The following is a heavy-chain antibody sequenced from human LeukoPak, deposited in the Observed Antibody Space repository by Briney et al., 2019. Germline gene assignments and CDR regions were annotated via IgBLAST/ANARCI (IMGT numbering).Heavy chain of an antibody. CDR1: GYSISSGYY. Sequence: SETLSPTCTVSGYSISSGYYWGWIRQPPGKGLEWIGSIYHSGSTYYNPSLKSRVTISVDTSKNQFSLKLSSVTAADTAVYYCVRGYDYDYWGQGTLVTVSS. V-gene: IGHV4-38-2*02. D-gene: IGHD5-12*01. CDR2: IYHSGST. J-gene: IGHJ4*02. CDR3: VRGYDYDY.